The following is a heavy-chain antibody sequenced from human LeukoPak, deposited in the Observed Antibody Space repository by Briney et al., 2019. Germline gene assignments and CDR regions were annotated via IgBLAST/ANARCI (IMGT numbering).Heavy chain of an antibody. V-gene: IGHV3-74*01. D-gene: IGHD3-22*01. J-gene: IGHJ5*02. Sequence: GGSLRLSCAASGFTFSSYWMHWVRQAPGKGLVWVSRINSDGSSATYADSVKGRFTISRDNAKNTLYLQMNSLRAEDTAVYYCARKSGGYYSFDPWGQGTLVTVSS. CDR1: GFTFSSYW. CDR2: INSDGSSA. CDR3: ARKSGGYYSFDP.